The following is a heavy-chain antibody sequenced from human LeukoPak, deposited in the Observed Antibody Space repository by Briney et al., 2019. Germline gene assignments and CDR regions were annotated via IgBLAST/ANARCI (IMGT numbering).Heavy chain of an antibody. J-gene: IGHJ3*02. V-gene: IGHV1-24*01. CDR2: IDPEDGET. D-gene: IGHD3-22*01. CDR3: ATPSLASIGYYYIDTVYI. Sequence: ASVKVSCKLCGYTLTELSMHWVRQAPGKGLEWMGGIDPEDGETIYAQKFQGRVTMTEDTSTDTAYMELSSLRSEDTAVYYCATPSLASIGYYYIDTVYIWGQGTMVTVSS. CDR1: GYTLTELS.